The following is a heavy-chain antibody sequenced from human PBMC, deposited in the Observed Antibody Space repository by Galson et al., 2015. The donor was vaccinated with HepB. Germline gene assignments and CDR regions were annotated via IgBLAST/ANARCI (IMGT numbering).Heavy chain of an antibody. CDR2: ISGSGGST. CDR1: GFTFSSYA. D-gene: IGHD6-19*01. J-gene: IGHJ4*02. V-gene: IGHV3-23*01. CDR3: AKDEWAIAVAGKVY. Sequence: SLRLSCAASGFTFSSYAMNWVRQAPGKGLEWVSAISGSGGSTYYADSVKGRFTISRDTSKNTLYLQMNSLRAEDTAVYYCAKDEWAIAVAGKVYWGQGTLVTVSS.